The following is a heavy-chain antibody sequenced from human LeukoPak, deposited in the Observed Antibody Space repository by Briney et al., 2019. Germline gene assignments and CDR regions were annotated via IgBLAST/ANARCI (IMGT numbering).Heavy chain of an antibody. CDR1: GFTFSSYA. J-gene: IGHJ6*02. CDR3: AKAREGTLYGADTLLYYAMDV. V-gene: IGHV3-23*01. D-gene: IGHD1-1*01. CDR2: ISGSGGST. Sequence: GGSLRLSCAASGFTFSSYAMSWVRQAPGKGLEWVSAISGSGGSTYYANSVKGRFTISRDDSSNTLYLQMNSLRADDTAIYYCAKAREGTLYGADTLLYYAMDVWGQGTTVSVSS.